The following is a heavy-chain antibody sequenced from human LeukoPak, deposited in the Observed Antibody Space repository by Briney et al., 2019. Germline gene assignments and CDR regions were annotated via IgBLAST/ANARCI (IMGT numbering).Heavy chain of an antibody. J-gene: IGHJ6*03. V-gene: IGHV1-2*02. CDR3: AIDSAPAAILDYYYYMDV. CDR2: INPNSGGT. CDR1: GYTFTGYY. Sequence: GASVKVSCKASGYTFTGYYMHWVRQAPGQGLEWMGWINPNSGGTNYAQKFQGRVTMTRDTSISTAYMELSRLRSDDTAVYYCAIDSAPAAILDYYYYMDVWGKGATVTVSS. D-gene: IGHD2-2*02.